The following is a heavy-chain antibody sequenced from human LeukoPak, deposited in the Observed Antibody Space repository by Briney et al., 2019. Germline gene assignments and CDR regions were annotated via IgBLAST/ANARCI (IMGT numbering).Heavy chain of an antibody. CDR3: ASMQRRGAFDI. V-gene: IGHV4-59*01. J-gene: IGHJ3*02. D-gene: IGHD6-25*01. CDR1: GGSIRSFS. CDR2: IHHNGST. Sequence: SETLSLTCTVSGGSIRSFSWTWIRQVPGKGLEWIGYIHHNGSTNYNPSLKSRVTISGDTSKNQFSLRLSSVTAADTAVYYCASMQRRGAFDIWGQGTMVTVSS.